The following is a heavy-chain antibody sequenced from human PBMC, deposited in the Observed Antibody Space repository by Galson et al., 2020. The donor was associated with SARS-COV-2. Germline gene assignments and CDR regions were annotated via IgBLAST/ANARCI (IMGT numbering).Heavy chain of an antibody. Sequence: SETLSLTCTVSGGSISSSSYYWGWIRQPPGKGLEWIGSIYYSGSTYYNPSLKSRVTISVDTSKNQFSLKLSSVTAADTAVYYCAITITIFGVVDAFDIWGQGTMVTVSS. J-gene: IGHJ3*02. CDR3: AITITIFGVVDAFDI. V-gene: IGHV4-39*07. D-gene: IGHD3-3*01. CDR2: IYYSGST. CDR1: GGSISSSSYY.